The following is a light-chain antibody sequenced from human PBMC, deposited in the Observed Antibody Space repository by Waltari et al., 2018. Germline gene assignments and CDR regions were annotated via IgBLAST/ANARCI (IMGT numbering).Light chain of an antibody. CDR1: QSVSGN. CDR2: GAS. CDR3: QQYNDWPQT. V-gene: IGKV3-15*01. Sequence: IVMTQSPATLSVSPGERVTLSCRASQSVSGNLAWYQQNPGQAPGLLMYGASTRAAGVPTRFSGSGSGTEFTVTISSLQSEDFAVYYCQQYNDWPQTFGQGTKLETK. J-gene: IGKJ2*01.